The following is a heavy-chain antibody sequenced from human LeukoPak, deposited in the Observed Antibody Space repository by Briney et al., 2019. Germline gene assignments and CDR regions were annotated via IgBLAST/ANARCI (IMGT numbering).Heavy chain of an antibody. CDR1: GGSISSYY. Sequence: SQTLSLTCTVSGGSISSYYWSWIRQPPGKGLEWIGYIYYSGSTNYNPSLKSRVTISVDTSKNQFSLKLNSVTAADTAVYYCARQNDIVVVVAATPQPWFDPWGQGTLVTVSS. CDR3: ARQNDIVVVVAATPQPWFDP. V-gene: IGHV4-59*01. J-gene: IGHJ5*02. CDR2: IYYSGST. D-gene: IGHD2-15*01.